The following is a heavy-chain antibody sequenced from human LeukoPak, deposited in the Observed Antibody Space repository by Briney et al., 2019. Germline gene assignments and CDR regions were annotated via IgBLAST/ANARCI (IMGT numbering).Heavy chain of an antibody. CDR3: ARECRVVPGVHNVGRTSYYNGMDV. CDR1: RYTFRNYY. Sequence: GASVAVSFKPSRYTFRNYYIHWVGQAPGREREGMGLINPSDGDTSYAEKFQGRVTTTRDPSTSTVYMEVVSLRPEDTAVYYDARECRVVPGVHNVGRTSYYNGMDVWGQGTTVTVSS. V-gene: IGHV1-46*01. J-gene: IGHJ6*02. D-gene: IGHD2-2*01. CDR2: INPSDGDT.